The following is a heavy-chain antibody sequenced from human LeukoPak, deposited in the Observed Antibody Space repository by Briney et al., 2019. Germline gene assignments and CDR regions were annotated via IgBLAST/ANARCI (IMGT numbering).Heavy chain of an antibody. CDR2: MSPNSGNT. CDR1: GYTFTSYD. D-gene: IGHD6-13*01. V-gene: IGHV1-8*01. CDR3: ARHDGEHSGSWYEYFQH. J-gene: IGHJ1*01. Sequence: ASVKVSCKASGYTFTSYDINWVRQATGQGLEWMGWMSPNSGNTGYAQKFQGRVTMTRNTSISTAYMELSSLRSEDTAVYYCARHDGEHSGSWYEYFQHWGQGTLVTVSS.